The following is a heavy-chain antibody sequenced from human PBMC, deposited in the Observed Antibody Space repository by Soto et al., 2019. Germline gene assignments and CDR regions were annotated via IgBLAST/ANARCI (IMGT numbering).Heavy chain of an antibody. J-gene: IGHJ5*02. Sequence: SQTLSLTCAISGDSVSSNTASWNWIRQSPSRGLEWLGRTYFRSKWYNDYAVSVKSRIIINPDTSNNQFSLQLNSVTPEDTAVYFCAKGDNLGTKPGYALDPWGQGMMVTVSS. CDR2: TYFRSKWYN. D-gene: IGHD5-12*01. CDR3: AKGDNLGTKPGYALDP. V-gene: IGHV6-1*01. CDR1: GDSVSSNTAS.